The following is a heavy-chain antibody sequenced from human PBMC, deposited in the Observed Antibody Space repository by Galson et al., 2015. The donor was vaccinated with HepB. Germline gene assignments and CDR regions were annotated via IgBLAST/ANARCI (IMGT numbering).Heavy chain of an antibody. D-gene: IGHD6-13*01. J-gene: IGHJ1*01. Sequence: SLRLSCAASGFTVSSNYMSWVRQAPGKGLEWVSVIYSGGSTYYADSVKGRFTISRDNSKNTLYLQMNSLRAEDTAVYYCAILTSGIAAAGNEEYFQHWGQGTLVTVSS. CDR1: GFTVSSNY. V-gene: IGHV3-66*01. CDR3: AILTSGIAAAGNEEYFQH. CDR2: IYSGGST.